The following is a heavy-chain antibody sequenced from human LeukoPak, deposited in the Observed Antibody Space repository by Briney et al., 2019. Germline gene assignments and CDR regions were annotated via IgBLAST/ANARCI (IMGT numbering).Heavy chain of an antibody. J-gene: IGHJ4*02. V-gene: IGHV3-30-3*01. D-gene: IGHD3-10*01. CDR1: GFTFSSYA. Sequence: PGRSLRLSCAASGFTFSSYAMHWVRQAPGKGLEWVAVISYDGSSKYYADSVKGRFTISRDNSKNTLYLQMNSLRAEDTAVYYCARDSDHIDYWGQGTLVTVSS. CDR2: ISYDGSSK. CDR3: ARDSDHIDY.